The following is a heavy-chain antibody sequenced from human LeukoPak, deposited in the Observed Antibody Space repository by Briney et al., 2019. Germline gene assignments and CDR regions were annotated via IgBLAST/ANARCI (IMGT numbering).Heavy chain of an antibody. CDR3: AKGEVGVAVAGVADY. CDR1: GFTFSSYA. D-gene: IGHD6-19*01. Sequence: GESLRLSCAASGFTFSSYAMSWVRQAPGKGLEWVSAISGSGGSTYYADSVKGRFTISRDNSKNTLYLQMNSLRAEDTAVYYCAKGEVGVAVAGVADYWGQGTLVIVSS. V-gene: IGHV3-23*01. CDR2: ISGSGGST. J-gene: IGHJ4*02.